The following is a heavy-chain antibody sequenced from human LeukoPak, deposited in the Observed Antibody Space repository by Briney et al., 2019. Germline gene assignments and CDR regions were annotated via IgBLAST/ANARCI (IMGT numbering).Heavy chain of an antibody. CDR2: ISTAITTT. J-gene: IGHJ4*02. Sequence: GGSLRLSCVVSGFPFSNNPMNWVRQAPGKGLEWVSYISTAITTTYYAGSVKGRFTISRDNAKNSLYLQMNSLRVEDTAVYYCARDGGKGYEIDYWGQGTLVTVSS. V-gene: IGHV3-48*01. CDR3: ARDGGKGYEIDY. CDR1: GFPFSNNP. D-gene: IGHD2-2*01.